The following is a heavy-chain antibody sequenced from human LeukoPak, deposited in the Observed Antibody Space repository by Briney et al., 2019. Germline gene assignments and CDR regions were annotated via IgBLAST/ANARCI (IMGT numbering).Heavy chain of an antibody. CDR3: AKARHLIVGAYWEAFDI. CDR1: GFTFSSYG. J-gene: IGHJ3*02. Sequence: PGGSLRLSCAASGFTFSSYGMHWVRQAPGKGLEWVAVISYDGSNKYYADSVKGRFTISRDNSKNTLYLQMNSLRAEDTAVYYCAKARHLIVGAYWEAFDIWGQGTMVTVSS. D-gene: IGHD1-26*01. V-gene: IGHV3-30*18. CDR2: ISYDGSNK.